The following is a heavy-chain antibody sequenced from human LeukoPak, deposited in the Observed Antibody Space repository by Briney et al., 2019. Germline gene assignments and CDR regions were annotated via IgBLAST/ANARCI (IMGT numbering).Heavy chain of an antibody. V-gene: IGHV3-48*03. CDR1: GFTFSSYE. J-gene: IGHJ4*02. D-gene: IGHD5-12*01. CDR2: ISSSGSTI. Sequence: GGSLRLSCAASGFTFSSYEMNWVRQAPGKGLEWVSYISSSGSTIYYADSVKGRFTISRDNAKNSLYLQMNSLRAEDTAVYYCARGSGPPGATSFDYWGQGTLVTVSS. CDR3: ARGSGPPGATSFDY.